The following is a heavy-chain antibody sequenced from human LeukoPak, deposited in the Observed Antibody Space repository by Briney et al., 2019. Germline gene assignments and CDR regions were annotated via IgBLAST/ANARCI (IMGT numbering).Heavy chain of an antibody. CDR3: ARVSGQFLEWFPDYYYMDV. Sequence: SETLSLTCTVSGGSISSSSYYWGWIRQPPGKGLEWIGSIYYSGSTYYNPSLKSRVTISVDTSKNQFSLKLSSVTAADTAVYYCARVSGQFLEWFPDYYYMDVWGKGTTVTVSS. CDR1: GGSISSSSYY. V-gene: IGHV4-39*01. J-gene: IGHJ6*03. CDR2: IYYSGST. D-gene: IGHD3-3*01.